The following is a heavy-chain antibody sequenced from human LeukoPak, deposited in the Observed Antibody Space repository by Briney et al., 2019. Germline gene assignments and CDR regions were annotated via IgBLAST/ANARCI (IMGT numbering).Heavy chain of an antibody. J-gene: IGHJ4*02. CDR3: ARGSEDYVARTRFDY. CDR1: GGSISSGGYY. D-gene: IGHD4-17*01. V-gene: IGHV4-31*03. Sequence: SQTLSLTCTVSGGSISSGGYYWSWIRQHPGKGLEWIGYIYYSGSTYYNLSLKSRVTISVDTSKNQFSLKLSSVTAADTAVYYCARGSEDYVARTRFDYWGQGTLVTVSS. CDR2: IYYSGST.